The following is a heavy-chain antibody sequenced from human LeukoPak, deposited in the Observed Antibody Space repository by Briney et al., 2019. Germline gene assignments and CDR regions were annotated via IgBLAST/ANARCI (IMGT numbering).Heavy chain of an antibody. D-gene: IGHD1-1*01. CDR2: IYQSGST. CDR3: ARVGTPTYYYYYGMDV. V-gene: IGHV4-30-2*01. CDR1: GGSINSGFYS. J-gene: IGHJ6*02. Sequence: PSQTLSLTCAVSGGSINSGFYSWSWIRQPPGKGLEWIGYIYQSGSTSYNPSLKSRVTLSVDTSKNQFSLKLSSVTAADTAVYYCARVGTPTYYYYYGMDVWGQGTTVTVSS.